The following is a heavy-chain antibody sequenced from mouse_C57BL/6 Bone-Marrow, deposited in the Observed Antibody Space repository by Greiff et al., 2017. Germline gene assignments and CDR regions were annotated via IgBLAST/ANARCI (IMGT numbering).Heavy chain of an antibody. V-gene: IGHV14-4*01. D-gene: IGHD1-1*01. CDR1: GFNIKDDY. Sequence: EVQLQQSGAELVRPGASVKLSCTASGFNIKDDYMHWVKQRPEQGLEWIGWIDPENGDTEYASKFQGKASITADTSSNTAYLQLSSLTSEDTAVYYCTTTTVVDMYYWGQGTSVTVSS. CDR2: IDPENGDT. J-gene: IGHJ4*01. CDR3: TTTTVVDMYY.